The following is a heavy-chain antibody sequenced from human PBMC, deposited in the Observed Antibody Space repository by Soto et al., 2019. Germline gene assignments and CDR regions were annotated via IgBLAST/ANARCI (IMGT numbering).Heavy chain of an antibody. CDR1: GFTFSSYA. D-gene: IGHD3-3*01. CDR3: ARDPYEPITIFGVVITPSPGWFDP. V-gene: IGHV3-30-3*01. J-gene: IGHJ5*02. Sequence: PWGSLRLSCAASGFTFSSYAMHRVRQAPGKGLEWVAVISYDGSNKYYADSVKGRFTISRDNSKNTLYLQMNSLRAEDTAVYYCARDPYEPITIFGVVITPSPGWFDPWGQGTLVRVSS. CDR2: ISYDGSNK.